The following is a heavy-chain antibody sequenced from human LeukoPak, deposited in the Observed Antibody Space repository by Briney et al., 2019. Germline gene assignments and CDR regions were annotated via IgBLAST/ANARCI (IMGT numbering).Heavy chain of an antibody. V-gene: IGHV3-53*01. CDR3: ARGGYDYWFDP. CDR2: IYSGGST. CDR1: GFTVSANY. D-gene: IGHD5-12*01. J-gene: IGHJ5*02. Sequence: GGSLRLSCVASGFTVSANYMNWVRQAPGKGLEWVSVIYSGGSTHYADSVKGRFTISRDNSKNTLYPQMSSLKVEDTALYYCARGGYDYWFDPWGQGTLVTVSS.